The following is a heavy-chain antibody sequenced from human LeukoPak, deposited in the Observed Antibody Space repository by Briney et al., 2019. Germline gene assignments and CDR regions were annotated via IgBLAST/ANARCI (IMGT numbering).Heavy chain of an antibody. Sequence: GASVKVSCKASGYTFTSYGISWVRQAPGQGLEWMGWISAYNGNTNYAQKLQGRVTMTTDTSTSTAYTELRSLRSDDTAVYYCARWDMITFGGVIPLDAFDIWGQGTMVTVSS. D-gene: IGHD3-16*02. J-gene: IGHJ3*02. V-gene: IGHV1-18*01. CDR3: ARWDMITFGGVIPLDAFDI. CDR2: ISAYNGNT. CDR1: GYTFTSYG.